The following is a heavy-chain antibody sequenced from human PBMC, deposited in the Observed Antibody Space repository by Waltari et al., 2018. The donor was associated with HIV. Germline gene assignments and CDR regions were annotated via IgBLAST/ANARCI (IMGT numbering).Heavy chain of an antibody. Sequence: EVQLSESGGGLVQPGESLRLSCVGSDFNVTTYDMAWVRQTPGRGLHGISSRSRSDWETYYADSVKGRFSVSRDDAENTLHLHMDRLTVDDTALYYCVRVAATASAPFDLWGQGTLVTVSS. CDR1: DFNVTTYD. V-gene: IGHV3-23*01. CDR3: VRVAATASAPFDL. J-gene: IGHJ4*02. D-gene: IGHD3-3*01. CDR2: RSRSDWET.